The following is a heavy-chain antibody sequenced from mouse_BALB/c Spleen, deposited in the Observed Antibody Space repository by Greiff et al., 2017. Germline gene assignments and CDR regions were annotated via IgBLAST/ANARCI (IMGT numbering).Heavy chain of an antibody. D-gene: IGHD2-1*01. CDR2: ISYSGST. CDR3: AGGNYYFDY. J-gene: IGHJ2*01. CDR1: GYSITSDYA. V-gene: IGHV3-2*02. Sequence: EVQLVESGPGLVKPSQSLSLTCTVTGYSITSDYAWNWIRQFPGNQLEWMGYISYSGSTSYNPSLKSRISITRDTSKNQFFLQLNSVTTEDTATYYCAGGNYYFDYWGQGTTLTVSS.